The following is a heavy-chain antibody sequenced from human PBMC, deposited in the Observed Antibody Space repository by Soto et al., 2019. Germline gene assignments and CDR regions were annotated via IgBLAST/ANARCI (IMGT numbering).Heavy chain of an antibody. Sequence: QVQLQESGPGLVKPSQTLSLTCTVSGGSISSGGYYWSWIRQHPGKGLEWIGYIYYSGSTYYNPSLNSRVTISVDTSKNQFSLKLSSVTAADTAVYYCARDRPITMVRGFIPKAYSYCMDVWGQGTTVTVSS. CDR1: GGSISSGGYY. V-gene: IGHV4-31*03. CDR3: ARDRPITMVRGFIPKAYSYCMDV. CDR2: IYYSGST. J-gene: IGHJ6*02. D-gene: IGHD3-10*01.